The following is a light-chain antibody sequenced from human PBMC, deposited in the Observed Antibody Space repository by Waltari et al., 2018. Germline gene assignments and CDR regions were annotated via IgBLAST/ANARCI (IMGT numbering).Light chain of an antibody. J-gene: IGKJ4*01. CDR1: QSVSSSY. CDR3: QQYGSSPQT. V-gene: IGKV3-20*01. Sequence: EIVLTQSPGTLSLSPGERATLSCRASQSVSSSYLAWYQQKPGQAPRLLIYGASSRATGIPDRFSGSGSGTDFTLTISRLEPEDFAVYYCQQYGSSPQTFGGGTKAEIK. CDR2: GAS.